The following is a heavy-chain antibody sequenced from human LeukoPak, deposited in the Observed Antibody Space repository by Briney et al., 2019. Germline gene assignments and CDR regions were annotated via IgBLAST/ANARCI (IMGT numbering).Heavy chain of an antibody. J-gene: IGHJ3*02. CDR3: ARDHLDYYYDSSGYWPDAFDI. D-gene: IGHD3-22*01. V-gene: IGHV3-21*01. CDR2: ISSSSSYI. CDR1: GFTFSSYS. Sequence: GGSLRLSCAASGFTFSSYSMNWVRQAPGKGLEWVSSISSSSSYIYYADSVKGRFTISRDNAKNSLYLQMNSLRAEDTAVYYCARDHLDYYYDSSGYWPDAFDIWGQGTMVTVSS.